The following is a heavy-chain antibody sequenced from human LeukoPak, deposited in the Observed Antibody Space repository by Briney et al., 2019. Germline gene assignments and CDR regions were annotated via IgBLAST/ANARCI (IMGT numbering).Heavy chain of an antibody. D-gene: IGHD6-19*01. CDR1: GYIFTTYW. V-gene: IGHV5-10-1*01. CDR3: ARHSQWVIVDELL. J-gene: IGHJ4*02. Sequence: GGSLRISCTASGYIFTTYWISWVRQMPGKGLEWMGRIDPSDSYTNYSPSFQGHVTISADKSLTTAYLQWSSLEASDTAMYYCARHSQWVIVDELLWGQGTLVTVSS. CDR2: IDPSDSYT.